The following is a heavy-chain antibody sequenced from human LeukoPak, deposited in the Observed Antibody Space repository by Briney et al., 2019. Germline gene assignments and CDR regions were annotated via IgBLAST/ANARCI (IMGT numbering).Heavy chain of an antibody. D-gene: IGHD6-19*01. Sequence: SVKVSCKASGGTFSSYAISWVRQAPGQGLEWMGGIIPIFGTANYAQKFQGRVTITADESTSTAYMELSSLRSEDTAVYYCARVLAVAGRGYYYYGMDVWGQGTTVTVSS. CDR3: ARVLAVAGRGYYYYGMDV. CDR1: GGTFSSYA. J-gene: IGHJ6*02. V-gene: IGHV1-69*13. CDR2: IIPIFGTA.